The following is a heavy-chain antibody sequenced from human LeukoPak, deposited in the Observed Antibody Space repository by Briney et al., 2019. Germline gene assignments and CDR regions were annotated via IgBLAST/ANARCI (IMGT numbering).Heavy chain of an antibody. D-gene: IGHD6-13*01. J-gene: IGHJ5*02. V-gene: IGHV3-21*01. Sequence: GGSLSLSCVASGFTFSRNTMTWVRQPPGRGLEWVYSISGISSFIDYADSVKGRFTISRDSAKNSLYLQMNSLRAEDTAVYYCARDPKPSDDSSNWYKLRKDNWFDPWGQGTLVTISS. CDR3: ARDPKPSDDSSNWYKLRKDNWFDP. CDR2: ISGISSFI. CDR1: GFTFSRNT.